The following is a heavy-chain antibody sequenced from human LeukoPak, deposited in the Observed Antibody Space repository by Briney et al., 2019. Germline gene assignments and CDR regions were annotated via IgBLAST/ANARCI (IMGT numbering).Heavy chain of an antibody. CDR1: GGSISSHY. Sequence: SETLSLTCTVSGGSISSHYWSWIRQPPGKGLEWIGYIYYSGSTNYNPSLKSRVTISVDTSKNQFSLKLSSVTAADTAVYYCARTKEVMETGGYYFDYWGQGTLVTVSS. CDR3: ARTKEVMETGGYYFDY. D-gene: IGHD3-16*01. J-gene: IGHJ4*02. V-gene: IGHV4-59*11. CDR2: IYYSGST.